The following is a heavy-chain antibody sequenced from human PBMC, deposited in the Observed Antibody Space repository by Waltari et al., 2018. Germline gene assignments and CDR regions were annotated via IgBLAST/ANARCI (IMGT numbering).Heavy chain of an antibody. J-gene: IGHJ6*02. CDR3: ASPSLYYDFWSGSANYYYGMDV. Sequence: QVQLQESGPGLVKPSGTLSLTCAVSGGSISSSNWWIWVRQPPGKGLEWIGEIYHSGSTNYNPSLKSRVTISVYKYKNQFSLKLSSVTAADTAVYYCASPSLYYDFWSGSANYYYGMDVWGQGTTVTVSS. D-gene: IGHD3-3*01. V-gene: IGHV4-4*02. CDR2: IYHSGST. CDR1: GGSISSSNW.